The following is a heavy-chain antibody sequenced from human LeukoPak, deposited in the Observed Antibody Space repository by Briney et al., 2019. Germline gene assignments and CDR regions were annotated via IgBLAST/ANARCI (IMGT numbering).Heavy chain of an antibody. V-gene: IGHV3-7*01. CDR3: AREAGTGERWYFHL. CDR2: IHHNGNVN. Sequence: PGGSLRLSCAASGFTFSSYWMNWARQAAGKGREGVAGIHHNGNVNHYAHSVKGRFTISSDNPKNSLYLQMSNLRAEDTALYYCAREAGTGERWYFHLWGRGTLVTVSS. D-gene: IGHD7-27*01. CDR1: GFTFSSYW. J-gene: IGHJ2*01.